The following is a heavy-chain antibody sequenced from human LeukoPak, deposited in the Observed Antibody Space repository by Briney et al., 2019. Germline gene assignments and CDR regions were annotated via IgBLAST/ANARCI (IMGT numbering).Heavy chain of an antibody. CDR1: GYTFTNYD. D-gene: IGHD2-21*02. V-gene: IGHV1-8*01. J-gene: IGHJ4*02. CDR2: MNSHSGST. Sequence: ASVKVSCKASGYTFTNYDINWVRQATGQGLEWMGWMNSHSGSTGYAQKFQGRVTMTRDTSITTAYMELSSLRSEDTAIYYCARGNTGVTGWGQGTLVTVSS. CDR3: ARGNTGVTG.